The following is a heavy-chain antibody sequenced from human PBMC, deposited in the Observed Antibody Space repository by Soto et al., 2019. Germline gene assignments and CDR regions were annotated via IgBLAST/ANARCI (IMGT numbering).Heavy chain of an antibody. CDR3: ARDRYSYYDFWSGSLPYYYYGMDV. CDR2: IKQDGSEK. V-gene: IGHV3-7*01. CDR1: GFTFSSYW. J-gene: IGHJ6*02. Sequence: PGGSLRLSCGASGFTFSSYWVSWVRQAPGKGLEWVASIKQDGSEKYYVESVKGRFTISRDNAKNSLYLQMNSLRAEDTAVYYCARDRYSYYDFWSGSLPYYYYGMDVWGQGTTVTVSS. D-gene: IGHD3-3*01.